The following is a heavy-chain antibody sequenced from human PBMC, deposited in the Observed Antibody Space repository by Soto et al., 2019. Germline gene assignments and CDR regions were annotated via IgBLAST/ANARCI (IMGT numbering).Heavy chain of an antibody. CDR2: IYSGGST. D-gene: IGHD3-22*01. CDR1: GFTVSSNY. CDR3: ARDPSYYYDSSGYYSDY. J-gene: IGHJ4*02. Sequence: GGSLRLSCAASGFTVSSNYMSWVRQAPGKGLEWVSVIYSGGSTYYADSVKGRFTISRDNSKNTLYLQMNSLRAEDTAVYYCARDPSYYYDSSGYYSDYWGQGTLVTVAS. V-gene: IGHV3-66*01.